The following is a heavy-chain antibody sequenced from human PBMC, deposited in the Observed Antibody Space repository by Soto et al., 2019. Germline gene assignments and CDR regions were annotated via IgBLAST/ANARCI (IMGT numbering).Heavy chain of an antibody. D-gene: IGHD3-10*01. CDR1: GGTFSSYT. J-gene: IGHJ5*02. CDR2: IIPILGIA. Sequence: QVQLVQSGAEVKKPGSSVKVSCKASGGTFSSYTISWVRQAPGQGLEWMGRIIPILGIANYAQKFQGRVTITADKSTSTADMELSSLRSEDTAVYYCARDGDYYGSGKEGDWFDPWGQGTLVTVSS. CDR3: ARDGDYYGSGKEGDWFDP. V-gene: IGHV1-69*08.